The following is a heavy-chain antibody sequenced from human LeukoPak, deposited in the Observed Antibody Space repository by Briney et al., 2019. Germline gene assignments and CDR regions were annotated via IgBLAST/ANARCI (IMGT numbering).Heavy chain of an antibody. D-gene: IGHD4-17*01. J-gene: IGHJ4*02. V-gene: IGHV1-24*01. CDR3: ATPYGDWYYFDY. Sequence: ASVKVSCKVSGYTLTELSMHWVRQAPGKGLEWMGGFDPEDGETIYAQRFQGRVTMTEDTSTDTAYMELSSLRSEDTAVYYCATPYGDWYYFDYWGQGTLVTVSS. CDR1: GYTLTELS. CDR2: FDPEDGET.